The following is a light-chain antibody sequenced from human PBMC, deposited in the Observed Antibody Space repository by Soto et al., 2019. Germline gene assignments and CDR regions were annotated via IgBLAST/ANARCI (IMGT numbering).Light chain of an antibody. V-gene: IGLV2-14*03. J-gene: IGLJ1*01. Sequence: QSVLTQPASGSRSPGQSITISRTGTSSDVGGYNYVSWYQHHPGKAPKLMIFDVSNRPSGVSNRFSGSKSGNTASLTISGLQPEDEPDYYCSSYTTSNTRQIVFGTGTKVTVL. CDR3: SSYTTSNTRQIV. CDR1: SSDVGGYNY. CDR2: DVS.